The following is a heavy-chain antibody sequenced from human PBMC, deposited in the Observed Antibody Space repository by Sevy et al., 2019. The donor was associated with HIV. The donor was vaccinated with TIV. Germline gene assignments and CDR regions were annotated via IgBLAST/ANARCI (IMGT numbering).Heavy chain of an antibody. Sequence: SETLSLTCAVYDGSLSGYYWSWIRQSPGKGLEWIGQINYIGTTNYTPSLSSRLTISVDTSKNQFSLRLRTVTAADTAIDYCAGDPYDCGGDCYVSGVFDIWGQGTLVTVSS. CDR1: DGSLSGYY. CDR3: AGDPYDCGGDCYVSGVFDI. CDR2: INYIGTT. V-gene: IGHV4-34*01. D-gene: IGHD2-21*01. J-gene: IGHJ3*02.